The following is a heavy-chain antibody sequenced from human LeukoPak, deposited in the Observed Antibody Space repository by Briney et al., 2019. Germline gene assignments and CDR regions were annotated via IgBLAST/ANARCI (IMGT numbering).Heavy chain of an antibody. V-gene: IGHV4-30-4*01. D-gene: IGHD3-10*01. Sequence: SETLSLTCTVSGGSISSGNYYWSWIRQPPGKGLEWIGYIYYSGTTYYNPSLKSRVTISVDTSKNQFSLKLTSVTAADTAVYFCARGPYGSGSYYWGQGTLVTVSS. CDR3: ARGPYGSGSYY. CDR2: IYYSGTT. J-gene: IGHJ4*02. CDR1: GGSISSGNYY.